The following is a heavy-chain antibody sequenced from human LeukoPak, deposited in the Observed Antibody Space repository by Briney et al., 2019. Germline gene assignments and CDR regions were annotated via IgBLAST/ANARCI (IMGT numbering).Heavy chain of an antibody. CDR3: AKESDILTGYFDY. D-gene: IGHD3-9*01. J-gene: IGHJ4*02. Sequence: GGSLRLSCAASGFTFSSYAMHWVRQAPGKGLEWVAVISYDGSNKYYADSVKGRFTISRDNSKNTLYLQMNSLRAEDTAVYYCAKESDILTGYFDYWGQGTLVTVSS. CDR2: ISYDGSNK. V-gene: IGHV3-30-3*01. CDR1: GFTFSSYA.